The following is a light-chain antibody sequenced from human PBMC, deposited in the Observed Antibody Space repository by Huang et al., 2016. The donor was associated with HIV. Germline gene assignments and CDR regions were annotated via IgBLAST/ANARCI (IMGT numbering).Light chain of an antibody. CDR1: MSIGNS. Sequence: DIVLTQSPDFQSVTPKEKVTITCRASMSIGNSLPWYQQKPGQSPSLLIKYASQSISGVPSRFSGSGFGTDFTLTINSLESEDAATYYCHQSRSFPYTFGQGTRLEIK. J-gene: IGKJ2*01. CDR2: YAS. CDR3: HQSRSFPYT. V-gene: IGKV6-21*02.